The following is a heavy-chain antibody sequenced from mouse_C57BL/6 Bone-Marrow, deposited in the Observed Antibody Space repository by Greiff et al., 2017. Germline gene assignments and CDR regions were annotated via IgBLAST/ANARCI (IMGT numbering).Heavy chain of an antibody. CDR2: ISDGGSYT. CDR1: GFTFSSYA. V-gene: IGHV5-4*01. Sequence: EVQGVESGGGLVKPGGSLKLSCAASGFTFSSYAMSWVRQTPEKRLEWVATISDGGSYTYYPDNVKGRFTISRDNAKNNLYLQMSHLKSEDTAMYYCARDAPSCTVVAHWYFDVWGTGTTVTVSS. J-gene: IGHJ1*03. CDR3: ARDAPSCTVVAHWYFDV. D-gene: IGHD1-1*01.